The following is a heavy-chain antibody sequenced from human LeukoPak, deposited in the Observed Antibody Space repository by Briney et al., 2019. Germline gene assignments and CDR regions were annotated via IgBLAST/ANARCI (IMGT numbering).Heavy chain of an antibody. D-gene: IGHD6-13*01. CDR2: TYNRSKWYN. J-gene: IGHJ4*02. Sequence: SQTLSLTCAISGDSVCSNSAAWNWVRQSPSRGLEWLGRTYNRSKWYNDYAVSVKSRITINPDTSKNQFSLQLNSVTPEDTAVYYCARASFIAPAGTGLVDYWGQGTLVTISS. CDR1: GDSVCSNSAA. CDR3: ARASFIAPAGTGLVDY. V-gene: IGHV6-1*01.